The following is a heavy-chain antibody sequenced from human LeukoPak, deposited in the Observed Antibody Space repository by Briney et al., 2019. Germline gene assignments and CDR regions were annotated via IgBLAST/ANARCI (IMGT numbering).Heavy chain of an antibody. J-gene: IGHJ4*02. Sequence: GGSLRLSCAASGFTFSSYRMRWVRQAPGKGLEWVANIKQGGSEKYYVDSVKGRFTISRDNAKNSLYLQMNSLRAEDTAVYYCARVADCSGGSCYSGVVYFDYWGQGTLVTVSS. CDR3: ARVADCSGGSCYSGVVYFDY. CDR1: GFTFSSYR. V-gene: IGHV3-7*01. CDR2: IKQGGSEK. D-gene: IGHD2-15*01.